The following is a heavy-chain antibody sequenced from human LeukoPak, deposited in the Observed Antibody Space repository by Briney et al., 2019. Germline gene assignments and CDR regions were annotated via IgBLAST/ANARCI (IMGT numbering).Heavy chain of an antibody. J-gene: IGHJ4*02. CDR1: GFTFSSYG. CDR2: IYYTGST. Sequence: GSLRLSCAASGFTFSSYGMSWVRQVPGKGLEWIGSIYYTGSTYYNPSLKSRVTISVDTSKNQFSLKLRSVTAADTAVYYCARLVDYGSGSHWGQGTLVIVSS. V-gene: IGHV4-39*01. CDR3: ARLVDYGSGSH. D-gene: IGHD3-10*01.